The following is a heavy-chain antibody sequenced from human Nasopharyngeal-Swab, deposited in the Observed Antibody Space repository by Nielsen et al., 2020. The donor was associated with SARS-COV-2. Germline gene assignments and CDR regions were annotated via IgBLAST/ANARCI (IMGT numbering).Heavy chain of an antibody. CDR3: AKGGGTTGTVGLDI. J-gene: IGHJ3*02. Sequence: GGSLRLSCAASGFTFSSYGMHWVRQAPGKGLEWVAVISCDGSNKYYAGSVKGRFTISRDNSKNTLYLQMNSLRAEDTAVYYCAKGGGTTGTVGLDIWGQGTMVTVSS. CDR1: GFTFSSYG. V-gene: IGHV3-30*18. D-gene: IGHD1-1*01. CDR2: ISCDGSNK.